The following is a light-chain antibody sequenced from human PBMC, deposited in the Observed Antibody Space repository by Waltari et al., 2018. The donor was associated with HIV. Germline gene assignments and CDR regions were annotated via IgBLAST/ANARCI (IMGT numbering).Light chain of an antibody. CDR1: QGIRND. CDR3: LQDYNYPRT. V-gene: IGKV1-6*01. J-gene: IGKJ1*01. CDR2: AAS. Sequence: AIQMTQSPSSLSASVGDRVTITCRASQGIRNDLGWYQQKPGQAPKLLIYAASSLQSVVPSRFSGSGAGTDFTLTISSLQPEDFATYYCLQDYNYPRTFGQGTKVEIK.